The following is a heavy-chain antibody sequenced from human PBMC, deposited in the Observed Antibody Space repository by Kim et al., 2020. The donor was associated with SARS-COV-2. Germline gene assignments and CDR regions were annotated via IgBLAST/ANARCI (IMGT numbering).Heavy chain of an antibody. V-gene: IGHV4-39*01. CDR3: ARARVKYSSSWYGGGWFDP. Sequence: SETLSLTCTVSGGSISSSSYYWGWIRQPPGKGLEWIGSIYYSGSTYYNPSLKSRVTISVDTSKNQFSLKLSSVTAADTAVYYCARARVKYSSSWYGGGWFDPWGQGTLVTVSS. J-gene: IGHJ5*02. CDR1: GGSISSSSYY. D-gene: IGHD6-13*01. CDR2: IYYSGST.